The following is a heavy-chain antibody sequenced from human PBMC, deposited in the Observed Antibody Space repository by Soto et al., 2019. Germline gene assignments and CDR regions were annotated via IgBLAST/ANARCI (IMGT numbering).Heavy chain of an antibody. J-gene: IGHJ6*02. CDR1: GDSVSSNSAA. D-gene: IGHD4-17*01. V-gene: IGHV6-1*01. CDR3: ARDQATVVTLGGYYYYYGMDV. CDR2: TYYRSKWYN. Sequence: SQTLSLTCAISGDSVSSNSAAWNWIRQSPSRGLEWLGRTYYRSKWYNDYAVSVKSRITINPDTSKNQFSLQLNSVTPEDTAVYYCARDQATVVTLGGYYYYYGMDVWGQGTTVTVSS.